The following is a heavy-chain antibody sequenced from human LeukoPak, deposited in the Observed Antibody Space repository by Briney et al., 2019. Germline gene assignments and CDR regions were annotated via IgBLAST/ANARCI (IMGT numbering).Heavy chain of an antibody. CDR1: GGTFSGYY. Sequence: GSLSLTCAVYGGTFSGYYWSWIRQPPGKGLEWVWEINHSGSTNYNPSLVSRGSISVDTNKNHFPLKLSYVTGADTAAYYCSGPMTYNNWGQGTLVTVS. V-gene: IGHV4-34*08. J-gene: IGHJ4*02. D-gene: IGHD1-1*01. CDR2: INHSGST. CDR3: SGPMTYNN.